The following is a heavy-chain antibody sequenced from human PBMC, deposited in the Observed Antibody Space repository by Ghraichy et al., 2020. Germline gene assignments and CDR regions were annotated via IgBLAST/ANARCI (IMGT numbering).Heavy chain of an antibody. CDR1: GFTFSSYW. Sequence: GSLRLSCAASGFTFSSYWMSWVRQAPGKGLEWVANIKQDGSEKYYVDSVKGRFTISRDNAKNSLYLQMNSLRADDTAVYYCARGSNYPFTNYYYYYYMDVWGKGTTVTVSS. D-gene: IGHD4-11*01. CDR2: IKQDGSEK. V-gene: IGHV3-7*03. J-gene: IGHJ6*03. CDR3: ARGSNYPFTNYYYYYYMDV.